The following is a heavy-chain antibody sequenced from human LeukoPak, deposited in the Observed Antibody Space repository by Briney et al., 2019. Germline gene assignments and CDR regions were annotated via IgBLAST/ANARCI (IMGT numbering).Heavy chain of an antibody. CDR3: SLLAVASPQDY. D-gene: IGHD6-19*01. CDR2: ISSSGSTV. V-gene: IGHV3-48*03. CDR1: GFSFSTYE. J-gene: IGHJ4*02. Sequence: SGGSLRLSCAASGFSFSTYEMHWVRQAPGKGLEWVSDISSSGSTVYYADSVKGRFTTSRDNANNYLYLQMRSLRAEDTAVYYCSLLAVASPQDYWGQGTLVTVSS.